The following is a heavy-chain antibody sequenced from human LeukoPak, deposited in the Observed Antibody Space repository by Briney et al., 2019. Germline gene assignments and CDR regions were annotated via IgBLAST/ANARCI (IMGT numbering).Heavy chain of an antibody. V-gene: IGHV4-59*08. CDR1: GGSISSYY. CDR2: IYYSGST. Sequence: SETLSLTCTVSGGSISSYYWSWIRQPPGKGLEWIGYIYYSGSTNYNPSLKSRVTISVDTSKNQFSLKLSSVTAADTAVYYCARLHSHWGQGTLVTVSS. CDR3: ARLHSH. J-gene: IGHJ4*02.